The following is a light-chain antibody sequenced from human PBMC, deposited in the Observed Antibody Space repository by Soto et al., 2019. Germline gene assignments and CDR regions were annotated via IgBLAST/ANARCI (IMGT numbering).Light chain of an antibody. Sequence: ASQMTQSPSSLSASVGERVTITCRASQDIRTELGWYQQKPGKAPRLLIYGTFSLQSGVPSRFSGSGSGTDFTLTISSLQPDDFATYYCLQDFKYPRTFGQGTKVDIK. J-gene: IGKJ1*01. V-gene: IGKV1-6*01. CDR1: QDIRTE. CDR3: LQDFKYPRT. CDR2: GTF.